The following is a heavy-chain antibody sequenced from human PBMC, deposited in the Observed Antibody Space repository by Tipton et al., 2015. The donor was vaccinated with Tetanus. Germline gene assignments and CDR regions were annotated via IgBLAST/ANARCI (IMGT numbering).Heavy chain of an antibody. J-gene: IGHJ4*02. CDR1: GDSLSNGDYY. D-gene: IGHD3-22*01. CDR3: ARDSYYSSRWSFADY. Sequence: TLSLTCTVSGDSLSNGDYYWSWIRQPPGKGLEWIGYIYHSGSTYYNPSLESRLTISIDTSKNQFSLELTSVTAADTAVYYCARDSYYSSRWSFADYWGQGTLVTVSS. V-gene: IGHV4-30-4*08. CDR2: IYHSGST.